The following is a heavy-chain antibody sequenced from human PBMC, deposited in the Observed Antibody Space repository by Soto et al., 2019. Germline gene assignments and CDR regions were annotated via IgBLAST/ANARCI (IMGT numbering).Heavy chain of an antibody. CDR1: GFTFSSYA. CDR3: ARVWNPGYYYYMDV. V-gene: IGHV3-64*01. D-gene: IGHD1-1*01. Sequence: GGSLRLSCAASGFTFSSYAMHWVRQAPGKGLEYVSAISSNGGSTYYANSVKGRFTISRDNSKNTLYLQMGSLRTEDMAVYYCARVWNPGYYYYMDVWGKGTTVTVSS. CDR2: ISSNGGST. J-gene: IGHJ6*03.